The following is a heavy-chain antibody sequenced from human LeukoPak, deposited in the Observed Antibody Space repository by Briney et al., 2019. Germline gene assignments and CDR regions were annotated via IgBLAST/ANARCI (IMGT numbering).Heavy chain of an antibody. D-gene: IGHD6-19*01. V-gene: IGHV3-21*01. CDR2: ISSSSTYI. Sequence: GGSLRVSCAASGFTFSTYSMSWVRQAPGKGLEWVSSISSSSTYIYYADSVKGRFTISRDNAKNSLYLQMNSLRAEDTAVYYCARDLNTGYSSGWYIDYWGQGTLVTVSS. CDR3: ARDLNTGYSSGWYIDY. J-gene: IGHJ4*02. CDR1: GFTFSTYS.